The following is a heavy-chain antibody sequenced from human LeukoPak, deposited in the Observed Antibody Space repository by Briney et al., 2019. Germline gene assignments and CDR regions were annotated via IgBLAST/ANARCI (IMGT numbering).Heavy chain of an antibody. D-gene: IGHD3-3*01. CDR3: ARDRDLRFFLY. Sequence: ASVKVSCKASGYTFTSYYMHWVRQAPGQGLEWMGIINPSGGSTSYAQKFQGRVTMTRDTSTSTGYMELSSLRSDDTAVYYCARDRDLRFFLYWGQGTLVTVSS. V-gene: IGHV1-46*01. J-gene: IGHJ4*02. CDR1: GYTFTSYY. CDR2: INPSGGST.